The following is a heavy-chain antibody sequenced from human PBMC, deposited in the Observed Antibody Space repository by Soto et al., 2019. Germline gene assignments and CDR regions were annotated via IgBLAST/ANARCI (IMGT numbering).Heavy chain of an antibody. CDR3: ARGSWQRCFDY. Sequence: PGGSLRLSCAASGFTFSSYGMHWVRQAPGKGLEWVAVIWYDGSNKYYADSVKGRFTISRDNSKNTLYLQMNSLRAEDTAVYYCARGSWQRCFDYWGQGTLVTVSS. CDR2: IWYDGSNK. J-gene: IGHJ4*02. CDR1: GFTFSSYG. V-gene: IGHV3-33*01. D-gene: IGHD3-10*01.